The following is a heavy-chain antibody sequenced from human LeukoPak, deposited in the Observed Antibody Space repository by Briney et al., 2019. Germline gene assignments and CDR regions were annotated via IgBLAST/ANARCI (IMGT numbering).Heavy chain of an antibody. CDR2: IYYSGST. V-gene: IGHV4-39*01. CDR1: GGSISSSSYY. CDR3: ARLHYYGSGSYSYYYYYYMDV. J-gene: IGHJ6*03. D-gene: IGHD3-10*01. Sequence: SSETLSLTCTVSGGSISSSSYYWGWIRQPPGKGLEWIGSIYYSGSTYYNPSLKSRVTISVDTSKNQFSLKLSSVTAADTAVYYCARLHYYGSGSYSYYYYYYMDVWGKGTTVTVSS.